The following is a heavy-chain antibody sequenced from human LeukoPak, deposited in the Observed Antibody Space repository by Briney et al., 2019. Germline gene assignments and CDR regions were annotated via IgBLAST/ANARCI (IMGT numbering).Heavy chain of an antibody. Sequence: GGSLRLSCTGSGFNFRDLSGAWLRQTSGRGLEWVGLIRGETYGGRAEYAPSLRGRFTISRDATHSVSYLPMGSLKSEDNGVYCYARRVLAVALYHVDVWGQGTTVVVSS. CDR1: GFNFRDLS. D-gene: IGHD5-12*01. J-gene: IGHJ6*02. CDR2: IRGETYGGRA. V-gene: IGHV3-49*03. CDR3: ARRVLAVALYHVDV.